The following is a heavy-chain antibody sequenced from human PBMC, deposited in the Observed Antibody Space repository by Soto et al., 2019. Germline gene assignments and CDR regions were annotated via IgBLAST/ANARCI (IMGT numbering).Heavy chain of an antibody. CDR3: ARGDGSYSRHYYYYGMDV. Sequence: SVKVSCKACGGTFSSYAISWVRQAPGQGLEWMGGIIPIFGTANYAQKFQGRVTITADESTSTAYMELSSLRSEDTAVYYCARGDGSYSRHYYYYGMDVWGQGTTVTSP. V-gene: IGHV1-69*13. CDR1: GGTFSSYA. CDR2: IIPIFGTA. D-gene: IGHD1-26*01. J-gene: IGHJ6*02.